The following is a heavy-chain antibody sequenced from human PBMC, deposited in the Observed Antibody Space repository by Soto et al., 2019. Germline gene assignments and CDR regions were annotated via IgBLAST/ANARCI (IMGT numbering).Heavy chain of an antibody. J-gene: IGHJ6*02. V-gene: IGHV3-33*01. D-gene: IGHD5-18*01. Sequence: GGSLRLSCAASGFTFSSYGMHWVRQAPGKGLEWVAVIWYDGSNKYYADSVKGRFTISRDNSKNTLYLQMNSLRAEDTAVYYCAREDTANNYYYGMDVWGQGTTVTVSS. CDR1: GFTFSSYG. CDR2: IWYDGSNK. CDR3: AREDTANNYYYGMDV.